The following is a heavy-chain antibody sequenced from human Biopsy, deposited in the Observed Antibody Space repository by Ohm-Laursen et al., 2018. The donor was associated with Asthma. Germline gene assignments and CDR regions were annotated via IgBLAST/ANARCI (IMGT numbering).Heavy chain of an antibody. CDR3: ARAGQCSSTSCYNPGWFDP. D-gene: IGHD2-2*01. CDR1: GGSFSGYY. J-gene: IGHJ5*02. V-gene: IGHV4-34*01. Sequence: GTLSLTCAVYGGSFSGYYRSWIRQPPGKGLEGVGEINHSGSNNYTPPLKSRVTISLATSENQFSLKVGSVTAADTAVYYCARAGQCSSTSCYNPGWFDPWGQGTLVTVSS. CDR2: INHSGSN.